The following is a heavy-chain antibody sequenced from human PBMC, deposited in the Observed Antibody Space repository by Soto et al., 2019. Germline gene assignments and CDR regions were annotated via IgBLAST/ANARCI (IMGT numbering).Heavy chain of an antibody. CDR1: GGSISSGGYY. V-gene: IGHV4-31*03. CDR3: ARTVRDLRFLEWFRGNGMDV. D-gene: IGHD3-3*01. Sequence: SETLSLTCTVSGGSISSGGYYWSWIRQHPGKGLEWIGYIYYSGSTYYNPSLKSRVTVSVDMSKNQFSLKLSSATAADTAVYYCARTVRDLRFLEWFRGNGMDVWGQGTTVTVSS. CDR2: IYYSGST. J-gene: IGHJ6*02.